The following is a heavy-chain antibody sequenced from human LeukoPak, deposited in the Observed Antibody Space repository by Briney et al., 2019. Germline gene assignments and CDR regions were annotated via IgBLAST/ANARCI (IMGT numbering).Heavy chain of an antibody. V-gene: IGHV3-11*01. Sequence: GGSLRLSCVASGFIFSDYYMSWIRQAPGKGLEWLSYLSSSGSDSYNAESVKGRFTISRDNAKNSLYLQMNSLRVEDTAVYYCARGRSGGYTGDAFDIWGQGTVVTVSS. J-gene: IGHJ3*02. CDR3: ARGRSGGYTGDAFDI. CDR2: LSSSGSDS. CDR1: GFIFSDYY. D-gene: IGHD3-22*01.